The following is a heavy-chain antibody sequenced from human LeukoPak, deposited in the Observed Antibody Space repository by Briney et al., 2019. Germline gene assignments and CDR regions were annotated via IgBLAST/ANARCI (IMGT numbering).Heavy chain of an antibody. V-gene: IGHV3-23*01. CDR3: SSNIGAFYYMDV. J-gene: IGHJ6*03. CDR1: GFTFSSYA. CDR2: ISGSGGST. D-gene: IGHD5-12*01. Sequence: GGSLRLPCAASGFTFSSYAMSWVRQAPGKGLEWFSAISGSGGSTYYADSVKGRFTISRDNSKNTLYLQMNSLRAEDTAVYYCSSNIGAFYYMDVWGKGTTVTVSS.